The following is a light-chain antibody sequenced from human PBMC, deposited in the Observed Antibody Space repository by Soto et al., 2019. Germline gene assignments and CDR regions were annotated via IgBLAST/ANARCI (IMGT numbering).Light chain of an antibody. CDR1: QSISSW. J-gene: IGKJ1*01. V-gene: IGKV1-5*03. CDR2: KAS. CDR3: QQYNSYWT. Sequence: DIQMNQSTSTLSASVEDRVTITCRASQSISSWLAWYQQKPGKAPKLLIYKASSLESGVPSRFSGSGSGTEFTLTISSLQPDDFATYYSQQYNSYWTFGQGTKVDIK.